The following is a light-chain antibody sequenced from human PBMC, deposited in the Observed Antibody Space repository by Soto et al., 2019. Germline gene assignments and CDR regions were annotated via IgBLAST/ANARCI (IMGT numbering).Light chain of an antibody. CDR3: QSYDSSLSGFYV. Sequence: QSVLTQPPSVSGVPGQRVTISCTGSSSKIGAGYDVHWYQQLPGTAPKLLIYGNSNRPSGVPDRFSGSKSGTSASLAITGLQAEDEADYYCQSYDSSLSGFYVFGTGTKVTVL. J-gene: IGLJ1*01. CDR2: GNS. CDR1: SSKIGAGYD. V-gene: IGLV1-40*01.